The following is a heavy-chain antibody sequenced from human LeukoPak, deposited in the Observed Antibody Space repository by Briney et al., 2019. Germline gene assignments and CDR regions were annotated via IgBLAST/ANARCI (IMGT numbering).Heavy chain of an antibody. V-gene: IGHV4-61*01. CDR1: GDSVSSGSHY. CDR2: ISNSGST. D-gene: IGHD3-3*01. J-gene: IGHJ6*03. Sequence: PSETLSLTCTVSGDSVSSGSHYWSWIRPPPGQGLECIGYISNSGSTNYSPSLKRRVTISVATSKNQLSLNLNSVTAADTAVYYCARSYYDFWSGSYYYYMDAWGKGTTVTVSS. CDR3: ARSYYDFWSGSYYYYMDA.